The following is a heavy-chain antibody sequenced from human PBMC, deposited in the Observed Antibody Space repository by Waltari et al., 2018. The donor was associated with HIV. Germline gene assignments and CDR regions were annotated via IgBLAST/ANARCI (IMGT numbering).Heavy chain of an antibody. J-gene: IGHJ5*02. CDR2: ISYDGSNK. CDR1: GFTFSGYG. CDR3: AKDGSTPSYRANWFDP. V-gene: IGHV3-30*18. Sequence: QVQLVESGGGVVQPGRSLRLSCAASGFTFSGYGLHRVRQAPGKGLEWVAVISYDGSNKYYADSVKGRFTISRDNSKNTLYLQMNSLRAEDTAVYYCAKDGSTPSYRANWFDPWGQGTLVTVSS. D-gene: IGHD4-4*01.